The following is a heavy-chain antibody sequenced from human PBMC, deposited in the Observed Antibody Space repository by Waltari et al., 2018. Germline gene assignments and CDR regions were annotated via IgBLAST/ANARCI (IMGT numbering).Heavy chain of an antibody. CDR1: GGSISSYY. V-gene: IGHV4-59*01. J-gene: IGHJ4*02. D-gene: IGHD6-19*01. CDR2: IYYSGRT. Sequence: QVQLQESGSGLVKPSETLSLTCPVSGGSISSYYWSWIRQPPGKGLEWIGYIYYSGRTNYNPSLKSRVTISVDTSKNQFSLKLSSVTAADTAVYYCARSYSSGLDYWGQGTLVTVSS. CDR3: ARSYSSGLDY.